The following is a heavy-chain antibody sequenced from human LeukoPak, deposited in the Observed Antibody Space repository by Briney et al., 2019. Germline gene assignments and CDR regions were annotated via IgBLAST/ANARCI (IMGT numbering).Heavy chain of an antibody. J-gene: IGHJ5*02. Sequence: ASVKVSCKASGYTFSGDYMPWVRQAPGQGLEWMGWINPNSGGTNYAQKFQGRVTMTRDTSISTAYMELSRLRSDDTAVYYCARGFGIVVVPAASFDPWGQGTLVTVSS. V-gene: IGHV1-2*02. CDR1: GYTFSGDY. CDR3: ARGFGIVVVPAASFDP. CDR2: INPNSGGT. D-gene: IGHD2-2*01.